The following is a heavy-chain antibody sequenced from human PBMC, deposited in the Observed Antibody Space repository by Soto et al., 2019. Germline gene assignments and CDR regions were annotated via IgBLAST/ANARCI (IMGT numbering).Heavy chain of an antibody. V-gene: IGHV3-23*01. J-gene: IGHJ6*02. CDR3: AKRLSSGYYYYYGMDV. CDR1: GFTFSSYA. CDR2: ISGSGGST. D-gene: IGHD3-22*01. Sequence: GGSLRLSCAASGFTFSSYAMSWVRQAPGKGLEWVSAISGSGGSTYYADSVKGRFTISRDNSKNTLYLQMNSLRAEDTAVYYCAKRLSSGYYYYYGMDVWSQGTTVTVSS.